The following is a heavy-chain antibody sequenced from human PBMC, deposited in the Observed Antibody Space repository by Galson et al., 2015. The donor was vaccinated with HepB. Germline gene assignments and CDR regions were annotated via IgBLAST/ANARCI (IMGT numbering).Heavy chain of an antibody. J-gene: IGHJ4*02. CDR3: ATSGAYGSGSYYNGRYFDC. Sequence: SVKVSCKASGGTFSSYAISWVRQAPGQGLEWMGGIIPILGIANYAQKFQGRVTITADKSTSTAYMELSSLRSEDTAVYYCATSGAYGSGSYYNGRYFDCWGQGTLVTVSS. CDR1: GGTFSSYA. D-gene: IGHD3-10*01. CDR2: IIPILGIA. V-gene: IGHV1-69*10.